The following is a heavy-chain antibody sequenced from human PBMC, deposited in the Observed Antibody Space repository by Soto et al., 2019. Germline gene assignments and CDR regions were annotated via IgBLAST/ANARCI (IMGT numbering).Heavy chain of an antibody. Sequence: GASVKVSCKASGGTFSSYAISWVRQAPGQGLEWMGGIIPIFGTANYAQKFQGRVTITADESTSTAYMELSSLRSEDTAVYYCARDPRAYYDFWSGEAARGMDVWGQGTTVTV. J-gene: IGHJ6*02. V-gene: IGHV1-69*13. D-gene: IGHD3-3*01. CDR2: IIPIFGTA. CDR1: GGTFSSYA. CDR3: ARDPRAYYDFWSGEAARGMDV.